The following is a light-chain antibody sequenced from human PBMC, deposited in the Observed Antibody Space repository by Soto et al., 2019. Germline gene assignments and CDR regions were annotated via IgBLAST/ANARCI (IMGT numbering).Light chain of an antibody. J-gene: IGKJ4*01. V-gene: IGKV3-11*01. CDR3: QQRYNWLT. CDR1: QTVNTY. Sequence: EIVLTQSPGTLSLSPGERATLSCRAKQTVNTYLSWYQHKPGQAPRLLIYGASNRATGIPARFSGSGSGTDFTLTISSLEPEDSAVYYCQQRYNWLTFGGGTKVDIK. CDR2: GAS.